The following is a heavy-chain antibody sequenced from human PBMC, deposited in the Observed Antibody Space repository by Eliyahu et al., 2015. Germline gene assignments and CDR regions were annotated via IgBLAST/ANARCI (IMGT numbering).Heavy chain of an antibody. D-gene: IGHD6-19*01. V-gene: IGHV1-69*01. Sequence: QVQLVQSGAEVKKPGSSVKVSCKAAGGTFRTNAFSWVRQAPGQGLEWMGGITPIFGTPNYAQKFQGRVTISADESTSTAYMELSSLRSEDTAVYYCARLSADNSGISKPFDYWGQGTLVTVSS. J-gene: IGHJ4*02. CDR1: GGTFRTNA. CDR2: ITPIFGTP. CDR3: ARLSADNSGISKPFDY.